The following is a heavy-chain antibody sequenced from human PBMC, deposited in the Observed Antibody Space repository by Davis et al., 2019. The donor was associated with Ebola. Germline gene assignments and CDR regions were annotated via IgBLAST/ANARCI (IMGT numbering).Heavy chain of an antibody. CDR3: ARLILWFGELAGEYYFDY. Sequence: ASVKVSCKASGYTFTSYAMHWVRQAPGQRLEWMGWINAGNGNTKYSQKFQGRVTITRDTSASTAYMELSSLRSEDTAVYYCARLILWFGELAGEYYFDYWGQGTLVTVSS. J-gene: IGHJ4*02. D-gene: IGHD3-10*01. V-gene: IGHV1-3*01. CDR1: GYTFTSYA. CDR2: INAGNGNT.